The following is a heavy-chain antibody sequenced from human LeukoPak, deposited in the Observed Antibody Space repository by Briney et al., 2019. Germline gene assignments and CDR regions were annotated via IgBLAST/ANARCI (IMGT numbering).Heavy chain of an antibody. CDR3: AKDFYDSSGFSFDY. J-gene: IGHJ4*02. V-gene: IGHV3-9*01. D-gene: IGHD3-22*01. CDR1: GFTFDDYA. CDR2: ISWNSGSI. Sequence: GGSLRLSCAASGFTFDDYAMHWVRQAPGKGLEWVSGISWNSGSIGYADSVKGRFTISRDNAKNSLYLQMNSQRAEDTALYYCAKDFYDSSGFSFDYWGQGTLVTVSS.